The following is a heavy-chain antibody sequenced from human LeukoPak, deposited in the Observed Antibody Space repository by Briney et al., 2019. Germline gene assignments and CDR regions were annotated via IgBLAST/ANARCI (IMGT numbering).Heavy chain of an antibody. CDR3: AKDLKEGFCSTTSCYGIDS. D-gene: IGHD2-2*01. J-gene: IGHJ4*02. V-gene: IGHV3-21*04. CDR2: LSSSSSYI. CDR1: GFTFSRYS. Sequence: GGSLRLSCEGSGFTFSRYSMNWVRQAPGKGLEWVSSLSSSSSYIYYADSVKGRFTISRDNSENTLFLQMNSLRAEDTALYYCAKDLKEGFCSTTSCYGIDSWGQGTLVTVSS.